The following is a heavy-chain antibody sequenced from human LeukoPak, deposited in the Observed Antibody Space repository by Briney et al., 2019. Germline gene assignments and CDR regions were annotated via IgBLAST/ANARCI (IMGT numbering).Heavy chain of an antibody. CDR1: GYSTSSGYY. D-gene: IGHD3-16*01. J-gene: IGHJ4*02. V-gene: IGHV4-38-2*01. CDR3: ARRLGRPNTDIDY. Sequence: SETLSLTCAVSGYSTSSGYYWGWIRQPPGKGLEWIGSVYHSGSTYYNPSLKSRVTISVDTSKNQFSLRLSSVTAADTAVYYCARRLGRPNTDIDYWGQGTLVTVSS. CDR2: VYHSGST.